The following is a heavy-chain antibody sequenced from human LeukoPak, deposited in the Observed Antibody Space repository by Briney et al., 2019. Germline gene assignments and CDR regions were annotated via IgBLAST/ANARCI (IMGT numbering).Heavy chain of an antibody. CDR3: ARRSEGTVYYDSSGLRRSYYFDY. J-gene: IGHJ4*02. CDR1: GGSIRSTTYY. Sequence: SETLSLTCTVSGGSIRSTTYYWGWIRQPPGKGLEWIGYIDSGGGTNYNPSLTSRATISVDTSRNQFSLMLASVTAADTAVYYCARRSEGTVYYDSSGLRRSYYFDYWGQGTLVTVSS. CDR2: IDSGGGT. V-gene: IGHV4-61*05. D-gene: IGHD3-22*01.